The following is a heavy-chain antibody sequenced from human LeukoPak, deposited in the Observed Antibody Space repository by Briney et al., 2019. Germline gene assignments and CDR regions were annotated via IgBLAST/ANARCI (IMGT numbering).Heavy chain of an antibody. CDR2: ITGSSSTI. CDR3: AKGQLYYDILTGAFDFDY. CDR1: GFTFSSYS. Sequence: PGGSLRLSCAASGFTFSSYSMNWVRQAAGKGLEWVSYITGSSSTINYADSVKGRFTISRDKAKNSLYLQMNSLRAEDTALYYCAKGQLYYDILTGAFDFDYWGQGTLVTVSS. D-gene: IGHD3-9*01. V-gene: IGHV3-48*01. J-gene: IGHJ4*02.